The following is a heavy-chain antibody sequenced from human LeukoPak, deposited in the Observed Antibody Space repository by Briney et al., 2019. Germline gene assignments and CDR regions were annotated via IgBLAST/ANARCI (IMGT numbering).Heavy chain of an antibody. CDR2: INHSGRT. CDR3: ARDVVVVPAAIHYGMDV. Sequence: SETLSLTCAVYGGSFSGYYWTLIRQPPGKGLEWIGEINHSGRTYYNPSLKSRVTISVDTSKNQFSLNLSSVTAADTAVYYCARDVVVVPAAIHYGMDVWGQGTTVTVSS. J-gene: IGHJ6*02. CDR1: GGSFSGYY. V-gene: IGHV4-34*01. D-gene: IGHD2-2*01.